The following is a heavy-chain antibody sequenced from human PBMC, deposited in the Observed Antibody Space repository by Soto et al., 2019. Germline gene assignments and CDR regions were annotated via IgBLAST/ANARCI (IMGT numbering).Heavy chain of an antibody. J-gene: IGHJ4*02. CDR1: GYRFTNFY. V-gene: IGHV1-2*06. Sequence: QVQLVQSGAEVKKPGASVRVSCKASGYRFTNFYIHWVRQAPGQGLEWMGPMNLDTGGTTYAQKFQGRVTMTRDTSINTAYMEVTNLESDDTAIYYCARDGNFAFRGYSFGFDFWGQGTLVTVSS. CDR3: ARDGNFAFRGYSFGFDF. CDR2: MNLDTGGT. D-gene: IGHD5-18*01.